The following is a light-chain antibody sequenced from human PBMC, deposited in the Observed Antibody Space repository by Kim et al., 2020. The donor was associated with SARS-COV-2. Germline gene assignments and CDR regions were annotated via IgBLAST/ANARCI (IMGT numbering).Light chain of an antibody. CDR3: SSYATSRAIV. V-gene: IGLV2-14*03. Sequence: GPSITISCTGTNSDVGGTVYVSWYQKKSGEAPKLIIYDVSNRPSGVSNRFSGSKFGNTASLTISGLQAEDEADYYCSSYATSRAIVFGGGTQLTVL. CDR2: DVS. CDR1: NSDVGGTVY. J-gene: IGLJ2*01.